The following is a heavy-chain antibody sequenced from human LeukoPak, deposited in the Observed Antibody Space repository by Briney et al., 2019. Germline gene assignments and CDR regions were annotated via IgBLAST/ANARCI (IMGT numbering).Heavy chain of an antibody. D-gene: IGHD1-7*01. CDR2: IYTSGCT. J-gene: IGHJ5*02. V-gene: IGHV4-61*02. Sequence: PSQTLSLTCTVSGGSISSGSYYWSWVRQPAGKGLEWIGRIYTSGCTNYNPSLKSRVTISVDTSKNQFSLKLSSVTAADTAVYYCARGGITGTRVWFDPWGQGTLVTVSS. CDR3: ARGGITGTRVWFDP. CDR1: GGSISSGSYY.